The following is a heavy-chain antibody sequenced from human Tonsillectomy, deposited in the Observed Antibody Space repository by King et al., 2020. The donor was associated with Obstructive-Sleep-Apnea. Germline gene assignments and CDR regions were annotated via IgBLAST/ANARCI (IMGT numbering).Heavy chain of an antibody. V-gene: IGHV4-61*01. CDR3: ARVLQNYFDY. CDR2: IYYSGST. CDR1: GGSVSSGSYY. J-gene: IGHJ4*02. Sequence: VQLQESGPGLVKPSETLSLTCTVSGGSVSSGSYYWSWIRQPPGKGLEWIGYIYYSGSTNYNPSLKMRVTISVDTSKNQFSLKLSSVTAADTAVYYCARVLQNYFDYWGQGTLVTVSS. D-gene: IGHD5-24*01.